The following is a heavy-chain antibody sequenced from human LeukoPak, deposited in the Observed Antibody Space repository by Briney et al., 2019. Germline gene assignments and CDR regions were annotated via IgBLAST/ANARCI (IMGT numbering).Heavy chain of an antibody. V-gene: IGHV4-34*01. CDR2: INHSGST. CDR3: ARGGPYYYGSGSYFRRKIYYFDY. Sequence: SETLSLTCAVDGVSFSGYYWSWIRQPPGKGLEWIVEINHSGSTNYNPSLKSRVTISVDTSKNQFSLKLSSVTAADTAVYYCARGGPYYYGSGSYFRRKIYYFDYWGQGTLVTVSS. J-gene: IGHJ4*02. D-gene: IGHD3-10*01. CDR1: GVSFSGYY.